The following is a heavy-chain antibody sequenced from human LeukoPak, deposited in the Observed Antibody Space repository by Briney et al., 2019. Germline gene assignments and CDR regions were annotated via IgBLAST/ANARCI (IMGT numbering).Heavy chain of an antibody. CDR2: IYYSGST. CDR1: GGSISSGDYY. V-gene: IGHV4-30-4*01. CDR3: AREYGDDNWFDP. D-gene: IGHD2-21*02. Sequence: PSETLSLTCTVSGGSISSGDYYWSWIRQPPGKGLEWIGYIYYSGSTYYNPSLKSRVNTSVDTSKNQFSLKLSSVTAADTAVYYCAREYGDDNWFDPWGQGTLVTVSS. J-gene: IGHJ5*02.